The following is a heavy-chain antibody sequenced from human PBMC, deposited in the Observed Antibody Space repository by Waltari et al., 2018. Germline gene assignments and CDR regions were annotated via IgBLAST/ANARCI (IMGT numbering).Heavy chain of an antibody. CDR2: SNPSGGRT. CDR1: GYTFTGYY. CDR3: ARGGVIVDDAFDI. Sequence: QVQLVQSGAAVKKPGASVKVSCKASGYTFTGYYMHWVRQAPGQGLEWMGTSNPSGGRTSYAKKVQGRGTMTRDTSTSTVYMERSSLRSEDTAVYDCARGGVIVDDAFDIWGQGTMFTVSP. V-gene: IGHV1-46*01. J-gene: IGHJ3*02. D-gene: IGHD3-16*02.